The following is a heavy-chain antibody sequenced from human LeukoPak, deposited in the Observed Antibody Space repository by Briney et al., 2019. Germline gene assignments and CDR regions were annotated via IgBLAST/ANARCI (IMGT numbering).Heavy chain of an antibody. J-gene: IGHJ4*02. Sequence: GGSLRLSCTASGFTFGVYAMSWVRQAPGKGREGVGFFRSKAYGGTTEYAASVKGRFTISRDDSKSIAYLQMNSLKTEDTAVYYCTRDPSYCSSTSCYYFDYWGQGTLVTVSS. V-gene: IGHV3-49*04. D-gene: IGHD2-2*01. CDR1: GFTFGVYA. CDR2: FRSKAYGGTT. CDR3: TRDPSYCSSTSCYYFDY.